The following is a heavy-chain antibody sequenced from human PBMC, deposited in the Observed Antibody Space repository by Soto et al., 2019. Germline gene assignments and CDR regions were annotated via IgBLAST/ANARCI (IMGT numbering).Heavy chain of an antibody. D-gene: IGHD4-4*01. Sequence: ASVKVSCKASRYTFISYDINWVRQAPGQGLEWMGIINPSGGSTSYAQKFQGRVTMTRDTSTSTVYMELSSLRSEDTAVYYCARDPSGREGYSNSPTVSGMDVWGQGTTVTVSS. CDR3: ARDPSGREGYSNSPTVSGMDV. CDR2: INPSGGST. CDR1: RYTFISYD. J-gene: IGHJ6*02. V-gene: IGHV1-46*01.